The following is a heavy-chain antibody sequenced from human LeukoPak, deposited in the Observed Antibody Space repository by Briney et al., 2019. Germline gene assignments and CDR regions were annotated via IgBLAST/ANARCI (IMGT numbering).Heavy chain of an antibody. Sequence: SEALSLTCMVSGGSISSYYWSWMRQPPGKGREGVGHIYYIGRTNYNPSLKSRVNISVDKSKYQFSLKLTSVTPADTAVYYCARCPANGDFWSGYYTGVWFDPGGQGPLVTVS. J-gene: IGHJ5*02. CDR3: ARCPANGDFWSGYYTGVWFDP. CDR1: GGSISSYY. D-gene: IGHD3-3*01. V-gene: IGHV4-59*08. CDR2: IYYIGRT.